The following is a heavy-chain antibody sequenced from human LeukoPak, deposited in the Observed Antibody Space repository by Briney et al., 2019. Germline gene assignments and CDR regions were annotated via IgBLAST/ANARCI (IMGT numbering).Heavy chain of an antibody. D-gene: IGHD3-10*01. CDR1: GYSISSGYY. Sequence: PSETLSLTCTVSGYSISSGYYWGWIRQPPGKGLEWIGSIYHSGSTYYNPSLKSRVTISVDTSKNQFSLKLSSVTAADTAVYYCARGEVGELLYFDYWGQGTLVTVSS. J-gene: IGHJ4*02. CDR2: IYHSGST. CDR3: ARGEVGELLYFDY. V-gene: IGHV4-38-2*02.